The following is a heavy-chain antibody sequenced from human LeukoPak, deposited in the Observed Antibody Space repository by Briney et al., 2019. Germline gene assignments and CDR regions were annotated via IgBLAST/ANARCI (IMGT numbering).Heavy chain of an antibody. CDR3: AKGLGTGPVLDY. D-gene: IGHD1-1*01. CDR2: ISYDGSNK. Sequence: GGSLRLSCAASGFTFSSYGMHWVRQAPGKGLEWVAVISYDGSNKYYADSVKGRFTISRDNSKNTLYLQMNSLRAEDTAVYYCAKGLGTGPVLDYWGQGPLVTVSP. V-gene: IGHV3-30*18. J-gene: IGHJ4*02. CDR1: GFTFSSYG.